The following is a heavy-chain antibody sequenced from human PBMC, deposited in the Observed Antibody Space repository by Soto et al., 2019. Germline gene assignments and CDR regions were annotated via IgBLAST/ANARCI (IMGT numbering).Heavy chain of an antibody. J-gene: IGHJ4*02. CDR1: RGSFSGYY. V-gene: IGHV4-34*12. D-gene: IGHD2-2*01. CDR3: ARVGQPPSDY. CDR2: IIHTGST. Sequence: PSETLSLTCAVSRGSFSGYYWSWVRQFPGKGLEWIGEIIHTGSTNYNPSLKSRVTMSIDMSKKEISLKLSSVTAADTAVYYCARVGQPPSDYWGQGTLVTVSS.